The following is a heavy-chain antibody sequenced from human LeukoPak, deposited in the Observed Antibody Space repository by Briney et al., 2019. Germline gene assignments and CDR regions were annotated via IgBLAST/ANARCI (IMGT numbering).Heavy chain of an antibody. CDR1: GFTFTSYD. CDR3: AKVGATTPVDWFDP. J-gene: IGHJ5*02. V-gene: IGHV1-8*01. D-gene: IGHD1-26*01. CDR2: MNPNSGNT. Sequence: ASVKVSCKASGFTFTSYDFNWVRQATGQGLEWMGWMNPNSGNTGYAQKFQGRVTMTRDTSISTAYMELSSLRAEDTAVYYCAKVGATTPVDWFDPWGQGTLVTVSS.